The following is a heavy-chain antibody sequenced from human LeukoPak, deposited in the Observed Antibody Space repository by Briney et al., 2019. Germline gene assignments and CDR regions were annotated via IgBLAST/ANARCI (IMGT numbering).Heavy chain of an antibody. CDR3: ARGWLRFDYFDY. V-gene: IGHV1-69*13. D-gene: IGHD5-12*01. Sequence: SVKVSCKASGGTFSSYAISWVRQAPGQGLEWMGGIIPIFGTANYAQKFQGRVTITADESTSTAYMELSSLRSEDTAVYYCARGWLRFDYFDYWGQGTLVTVSS. J-gene: IGHJ4*02. CDR2: IIPIFGTA. CDR1: GGTFSSYA.